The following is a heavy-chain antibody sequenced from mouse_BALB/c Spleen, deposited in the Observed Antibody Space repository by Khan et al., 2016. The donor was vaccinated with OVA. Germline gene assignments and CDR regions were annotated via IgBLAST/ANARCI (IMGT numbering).Heavy chain of an antibody. D-gene: IGHD1-1*01. Sequence: EVELVESGGGLVQPGGSLRLSCATSGFTFTDYYMRWVRQPPGKALEWLGFIRNKANGYTTEYSASVKGRFTISRDTYQSVIYLQMNTLRAEDSATYYCTRETVVDIYWYFDVWGAGTTVTVSS. V-gene: IGHV7-3*02. CDR2: IRNKANGYTT. CDR3: TRETVVDIYWYFDV. CDR1: GFTFTDYY. J-gene: IGHJ1*01.